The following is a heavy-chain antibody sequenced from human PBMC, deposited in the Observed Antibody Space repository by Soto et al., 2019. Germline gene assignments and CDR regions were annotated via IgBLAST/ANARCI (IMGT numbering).Heavy chain of an antibody. CDR2: INNEGSTT. J-gene: IGHJ1*01. CDR1: GFIYRNYG. D-gene: IGHD4-17*01. V-gene: IGHV3-74*01. CDR3: AKDYGDYSSFTEYFQH. Sequence: GSLRLSCAASGFIYRNYGMHWVRQAPGKGLIWVSGINNEGSTTYYADSVKGRFTISRDNSKNTLYLQMNSLRAEDTAVYYCAKDYGDYSSFTEYFQHWGQGTLVTVSS.